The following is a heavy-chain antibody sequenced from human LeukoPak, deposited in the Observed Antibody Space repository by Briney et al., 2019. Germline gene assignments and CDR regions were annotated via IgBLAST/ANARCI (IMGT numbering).Heavy chain of an antibody. Sequence: GESLKISCKGSGYSFTSYWIGWVRQMPGKGLEWVGIIYPGDSDTRYSPSFQGRVSISADKSINTAYLQWSTLKASDTAMYYCARSEGSVTMIREIDQWGQGTLVSVSS. CDR3: ARSEGSVTMIREIDQ. CDR1: GYSFTSYW. D-gene: IGHD3-10*01. J-gene: IGHJ4*02. V-gene: IGHV5-51*01. CDR2: IYPGDSDT.